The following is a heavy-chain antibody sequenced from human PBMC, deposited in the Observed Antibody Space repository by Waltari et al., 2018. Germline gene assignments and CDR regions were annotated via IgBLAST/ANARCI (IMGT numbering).Heavy chain of an antibody. J-gene: IGHJ4*02. CDR2: CDTEDGET. CDR1: GYTLTELS. D-gene: IGHD6-19*01. V-gene: IGHV1-24*01. Sequence: QVPLVQSGAEVKKPGASVKVSCKVSGYTLTELSMHWVRQAPGKGLEWMGGCDTEDGETSYEQKCQGRVTMNEDTSTDTAYMELSSLRSEDTAVYYCATIGAVAGISCFDYWGQGTLVTVSS. CDR3: ATIGAVAGISCFDY.